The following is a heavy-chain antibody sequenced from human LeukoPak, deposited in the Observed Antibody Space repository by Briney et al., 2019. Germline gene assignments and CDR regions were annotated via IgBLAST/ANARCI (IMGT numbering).Heavy chain of an antibody. D-gene: IGHD5-18*01. V-gene: IGHV3-7*01. J-gene: IGHJ3*02. CDR2: IKQDGSEK. Sequence: PGGSLRLSCAASGFTFSSYWMSWVRQAPGKGLEWVANIKQDGSEKYYVDSVKGRFTISRDNAKNSLYLQMNSLRAEDTAVYYCARERGGYSYGYDAFDIWGQGTMVTVSS. CDR3: ARERGGYSYGYDAFDI. CDR1: GFTFSSYW.